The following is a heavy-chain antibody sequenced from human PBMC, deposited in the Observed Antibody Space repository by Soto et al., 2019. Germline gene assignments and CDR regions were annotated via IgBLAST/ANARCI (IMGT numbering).Heavy chain of an antibody. V-gene: IGHV3-48*02. Sequence: GGSLRLSCAASGFTFSSYSMNWVRQAPGKGLEWISYISTTSSSIYYADSVKGRFTISRDNAKNSLFLQMNSLRDEDTAVYYCTRKGVAFDYWGQGALVTVSS. J-gene: IGHJ4*02. CDR2: ISTTSSSI. CDR3: TRKGVAFDY. CDR1: GFTFSSYS. D-gene: IGHD3-3*01.